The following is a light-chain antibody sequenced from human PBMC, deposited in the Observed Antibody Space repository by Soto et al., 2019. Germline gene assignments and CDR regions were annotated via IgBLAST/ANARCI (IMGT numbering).Light chain of an antibody. Sequence: DIQMSQSPSTLSGSVGDRVTITCRASQTISSWLAWYQQKPGKAPKLLIYKAPTLKSGVPSRFSGSGSGTEFTLTISSLLPEDFATYYCHQLNNYPITFGQLARLEIK. CDR2: KAP. J-gene: IGKJ5*01. CDR3: HQLNNYPIT. CDR1: QTISSW. V-gene: IGKV1-5*03.